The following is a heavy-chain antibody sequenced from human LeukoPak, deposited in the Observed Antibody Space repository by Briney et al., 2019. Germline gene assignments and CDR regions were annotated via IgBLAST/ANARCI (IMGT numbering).Heavy chain of an antibody. CDR3: ARHGIAVAGHFDY. CDR1: GGSISSGDYY. J-gene: IGHJ4*02. V-gene: IGHV4-30-2*03. CDR2: IYYSGST. D-gene: IGHD6-19*01. Sequence: SQTLSLTCTVSGGSISSGDYYWSWIRQPPGKGLEWIGSIYYSGSTYYNPSLKSRVTISVDTSKNQFSLKLSSVTAADTAVYYCARHGIAVAGHFDYWGQGTLVTVSS.